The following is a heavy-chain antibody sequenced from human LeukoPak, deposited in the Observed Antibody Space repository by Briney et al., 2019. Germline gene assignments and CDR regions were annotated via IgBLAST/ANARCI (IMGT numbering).Heavy chain of an antibody. CDR1: GFTFSSYA. CDR2: ITRSSGTI. Sequence: GGSLRLSCAASGFTFSSYAMTWVRQAPGKGLEWVSYITRSSGTIHYADSVKGRFTISRDNAKNSLFLQMNSLRAEDTAVYYYAREGRNSIFGVVNHNLNDYFDYWGQGTLVTASS. CDR3: AREGRNSIFGVVNHNLNDYFDY. V-gene: IGHV3-48*01. J-gene: IGHJ4*02. D-gene: IGHD3-3*01.